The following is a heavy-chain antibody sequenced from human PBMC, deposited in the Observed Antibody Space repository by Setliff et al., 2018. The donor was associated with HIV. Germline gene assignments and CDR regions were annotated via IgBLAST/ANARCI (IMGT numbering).Heavy chain of an antibody. J-gene: IGHJ3*02. CDR2: INPNSGST. CDR3: ARGAWIQLWNGDFDI. CDR1: GYTFTGYF. V-gene: IGHV1-2*02. D-gene: IGHD5-18*01. Sequence: ASVKVSCKASGYTFTGYFLHWVRQAPGQGLEYMGWINPNSGSTNYAQKFQGRVTMTRDTSVSTAYMELSRLRSDDTAVYYCARGAWIQLWNGDFDIWGQGTMVTVS.